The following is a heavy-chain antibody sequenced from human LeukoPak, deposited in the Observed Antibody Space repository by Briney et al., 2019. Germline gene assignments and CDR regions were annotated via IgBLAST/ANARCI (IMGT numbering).Heavy chain of an antibody. J-gene: IGHJ4*02. D-gene: IGHD1-26*01. CDR1: GYTFTSYG. CDR3: ARSKWELPPDY. CDR2: IIPIFGTA. Sequence: SVKVSCKASGYTFTSYGISWVRQAPGQGLEWMGGIIPIFGTANYAQKFQGRGTITADESTSTAYMELSSLRSEDTAVYYCARSKWELPPDYWGQGTLVTVSS. V-gene: IGHV1-69*13.